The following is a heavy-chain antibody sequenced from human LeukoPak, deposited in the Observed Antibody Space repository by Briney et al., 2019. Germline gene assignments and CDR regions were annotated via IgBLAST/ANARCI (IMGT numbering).Heavy chain of an antibody. CDR1: GGSISNSRYY. CDR3: AREMSGSNDY. V-gene: IGHV4-39*07. D-gene: IGHD5-12*01. Sequence: SETLSLTCSVSGGSISNSRYYWAWIRQPPGRGLEWIGNIYYSGSTSYNPSLKSRVTISLDMSKNQFSLKLTSVTAADTAVYSCAREMSGSNDYWGQGTLVTVSS. CDR2: IYYSGST. J-gene: IGHJ4*02.